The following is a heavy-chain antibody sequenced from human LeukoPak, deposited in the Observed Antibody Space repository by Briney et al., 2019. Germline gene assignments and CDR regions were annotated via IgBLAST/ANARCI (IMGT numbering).Heavy chain of an antibody. CDR1: GGSISSSNW. D-gene: IGHD4-17*01. CDR3: ARDPGPIYYGDYEEGAAY. J-gene: IGHJ4*02. V-gene: IGHV4-4*02. CDR2: IYHSGST. Sequence: MTSETLSLTCAVSGGSISSSNWWSWVRQPPGKGLEWIGEIYHSGSTDYNPSLKSRVTISVDKSKNQFSLKLSSVTAADTAVYYCARDPGPIYYGDYEEGAAYWGQGTLVTVSS.